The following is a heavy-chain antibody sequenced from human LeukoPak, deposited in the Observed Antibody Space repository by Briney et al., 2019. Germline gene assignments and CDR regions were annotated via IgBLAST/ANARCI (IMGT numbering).Heavy chain of an antibody. V-gene: IGHV3-74*01. CDR1: GFTFSSYW. Sequence: GGSLRLSCAASGFTFSSYWMAWFRQAPGKGLMWVSRIKGDGSRTCYADSVKGRFTISRDNAKNTLYLQMNSLRAEDTAVYYCTRGTEAAGIDWGQGTLVTVSS. J-gene: IGHJ4*02. CDR3: TRGTEAAGID. D-gene: IGHD6-13*01. CDR2: IKGDGSRT.